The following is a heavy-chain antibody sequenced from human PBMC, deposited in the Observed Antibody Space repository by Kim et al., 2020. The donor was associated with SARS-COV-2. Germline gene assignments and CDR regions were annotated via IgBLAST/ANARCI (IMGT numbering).Heavy chain of an antibody. J-gene: IGHJ6*01. CDR3: AKDLFPLVPAAMIYYYYG. D-gene: IGHD2-2*01. CDR2: ISYDGSNK. V-gene: IGHV3-30*18. CDR1: GFTFSSYG. Sequence: GGSLRLSCAASGFTFSSYGMHWVRQAPGKGLEWVAVISYDGSNKYYADSVKGRFTISRDNSKNTLYLQMNSLRAEDTAVYYCAKDLFPLVPAAMIYYYYG.